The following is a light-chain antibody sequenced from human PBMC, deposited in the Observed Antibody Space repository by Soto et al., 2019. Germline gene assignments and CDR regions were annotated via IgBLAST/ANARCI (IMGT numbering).Light chain of an antibody. CDR1: SSNIGSNY. Sequence: QSVLTQPPSASGTPGQRVTISCSGSSSNIGSNYVYWYQQLPGTAPKLLIYRNNQRPSGVPDPFSGSKSGTSASLAISGLRSEDEADYYCAAWDDSLSGPHVLFGGGTKLTVL. J-gene: IGLJ2*01. V-gene: IGLV1-47*01. CDR3: AAWDDSLSGPHVL. CDR2: RNN.